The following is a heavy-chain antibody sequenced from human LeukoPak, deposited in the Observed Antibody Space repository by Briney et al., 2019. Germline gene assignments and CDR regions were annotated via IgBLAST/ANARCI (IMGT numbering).Heavy chain of an antibody. CDR2: GDYSGGT. CDR1: GDSFSSVTDY. Sequence: SETLSLTCTVSGDSFSSVTDYWAWIRQPPGKGLEWIASGDYSGGTYYNPSLESRVAISADMSKNQFSLKLSSVTAADTAVYYCARNIYYASWGATFDIWGQGTMVTVSS. CDR3: ARNIYYASWGATFDI. V-gene: IGHV4-39*07. J-gene: IGHJ3*02. D-gene: IGHD1-26*01.